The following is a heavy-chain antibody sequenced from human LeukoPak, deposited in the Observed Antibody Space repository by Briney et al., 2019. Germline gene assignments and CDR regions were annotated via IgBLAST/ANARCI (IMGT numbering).Heavy chain of an antibody. CDR1: GGSISSGSYY. CDR3: ARRPHSSSRYYYYYYMDV. Sequence: PSETLSLSCTVSGGSISSGSYYWSWIRQPAGKGLEWIGRIYTSGSTNYNPSLKSRVTISVDTSKNQFSLKLSSVTAADTAVYYCARRPHSSSRYYYYYYMDVWGKGTTVTVSS. D-gene: IGHD6-13*01. CDR2: IYTSGST. V-gene: IGHV4-61*02. J-gene: IGHJ6*03.